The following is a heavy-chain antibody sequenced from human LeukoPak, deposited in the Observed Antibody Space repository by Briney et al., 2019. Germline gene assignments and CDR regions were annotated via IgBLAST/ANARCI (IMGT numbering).Heavy chain of an antibody. CDR2: ISGSGGST. CDR3: AKGLSMIVVVYYFDY. D-gene: IGHD3-22*01. J-gene: IGHJ4*02. CDR1: GFTFSSYA. V-gene: IGHV3-23*01. Sequence: GGSLRLSCAASGFTFSSYAMSWVRQAPGEGLEWVSAISGSGGSTYYADSVKGRFTISRDNSKNTLYLQMNSLRAEDTAVYYCAKGLSMIVVVYYFDYWGQGTLVTVSS.